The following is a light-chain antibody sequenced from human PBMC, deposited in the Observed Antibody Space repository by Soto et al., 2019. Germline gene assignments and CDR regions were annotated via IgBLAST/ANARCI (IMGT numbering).Light chain of an antibody. Sequence: QSVLTQPASVSGSPGQSITISCTGASSDIGGHNSVSWYQQHPGKAPQLMIYDVSYRPSGISSRFSGSKSGNTASLTISGLQAENEADYYCSSYTSSSTRVFGGGTKLTVL. CDR1: SSDIGGHNS. J-gene: IGLJ2*01. CDR3: SSYTSSSTRV. CDR2: DVS. V-gene: IGLV2-14*01.